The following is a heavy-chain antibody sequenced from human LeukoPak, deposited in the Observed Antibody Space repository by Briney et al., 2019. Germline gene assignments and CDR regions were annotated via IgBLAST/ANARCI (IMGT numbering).Heavy chain of an antibody. CDR2: IHYNGIT. V-gene: IGHV4-59*08. Sequence: PSETLSLTCTVSGSMYNYYWSWIRQPPGKGLEWIGYIHYNGITNYSPSLKSRVTMSLDTSKNQVSLKLNSVSAADTAVYYCARHISSGGTYAHFDYWGQGTLVTVSS. D-gene: IGHD1-26*01. J-gene: IGHJ4*02. CDR3: ARHISSGGTYAHFDY. CDR1: GSMYNYY.